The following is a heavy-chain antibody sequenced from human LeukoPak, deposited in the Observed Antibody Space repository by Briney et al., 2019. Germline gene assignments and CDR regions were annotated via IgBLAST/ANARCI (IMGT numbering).Heavy chain of an antibody. CDR1: GFTFNTYA. D-gene: IGHD6-19*01. CDR3: AKDISSGWYDTHTTFDY. J-gene: IGHJ4*02. Sequence: PGGSLRLSCAVSGFTFNTYAMHCVRQAPGKGLEWVAVISYDGNNKYYADSVKGRFTISRDNSKNTLYLQMNSLRAEDTAVYYCAKDISSGWYDTHTTFDYWGQGTLVTVSS. CDR2: ISYDGNNK. V-gene: IGHV3-30-3*01.